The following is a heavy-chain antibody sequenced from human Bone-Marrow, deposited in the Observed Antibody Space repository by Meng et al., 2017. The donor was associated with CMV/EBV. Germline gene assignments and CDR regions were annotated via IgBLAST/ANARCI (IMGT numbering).Heavy chain of an antibody. Sequence: GGSLRLSCAASGFTVSSNYMSWVRQAPGKGLEWVSYISSSGSTIYYADSVKGRFTISRDNAKNSLYLQMNSLRAEDTAVYYCARDGSGYDFWSGYYTGLGFDPWGQGTLVTVSS. J-gene: IGHJ5*02. V-gene: IGHV3-11*04. CDR2: ISSSGSTI. CDR1: GFTVSSNY. D-gene: IGHD3-3*01. CDR3: ARDGSGYDFWSGYYTGLGFDP.